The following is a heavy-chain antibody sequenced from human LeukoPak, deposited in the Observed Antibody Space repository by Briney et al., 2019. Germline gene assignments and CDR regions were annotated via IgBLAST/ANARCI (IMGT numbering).Heavy chain of an antibody. V-gene: IGHV3-33*01. D-gene: IGHD6-19*01. Sequence: GGSLRLSCAASGFTFSSYGMQWVRQARGKGLEGVAVIWYDGSNKYYADSVKGRFTSSRDNSQNTLYLQMNSLRAEDTAVYYCARGQEQWRVPKYYFDYWGQGTLVTVSS. CDR3: ARGQEQWRVPKYYFDY. J-gene: IGHJ4*02. CDR2: IWYDGSNK. CDR1: GFTFSSYG.